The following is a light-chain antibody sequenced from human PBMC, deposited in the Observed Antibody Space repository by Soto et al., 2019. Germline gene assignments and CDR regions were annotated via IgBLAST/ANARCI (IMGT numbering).Light chain of an antibody. CDR1: SNDVGIYNY. Sequence: QSALTQPASVSGSPRQSITISCTGTSNDVGIYNYVSWYQQHPGKAPILIIYEVTNRPSGVSDRFSGSKSDNTASLTISGLQAEDEADYYCSSYTITSTWVFGGGTKLTVL. J-gene: IGLJ3*02. V-gene: IGLV2-14*01. CDR3: SSYTITSTWV. CDR2: EVT.